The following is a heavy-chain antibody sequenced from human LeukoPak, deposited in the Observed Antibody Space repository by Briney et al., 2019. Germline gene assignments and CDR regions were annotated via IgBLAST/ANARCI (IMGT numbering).Heavy chain of an antibody. Sequence: GASVKVSCKASGYTFTGYYMHWVRQAPGRGLEWMGWINPNSGGTNYAQKFQGWVTMTRDTSISTAYMELSRLRSDDTAVYYCARDLAALSSGYPFDYWGQGTLVTVSS. D-gene: IGHD6-13*01. J-gene: IGHJ4*02. CDR1: GYTFTGYY. V-gene: IGHV1-2*04. CDR2: INPNSGGT. CDR3: ARDLAALSSGYPFDY.